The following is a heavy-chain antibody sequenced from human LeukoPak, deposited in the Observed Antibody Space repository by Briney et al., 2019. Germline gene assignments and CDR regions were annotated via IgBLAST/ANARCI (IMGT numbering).Heavy chain of an antibody. CDR1: GYTFTTYY. J-gene: IGHJ4*02. V-gene: IGHV1-46*01. CDR3: ARDKMSFDY. CDR2: INPSTGST. Sequence: ASVKVSCKASGYTFTTYYMHWVRQAPGPGLEWMGIINPSTGSTRYAQKFQGRVTMTRDMSTSTVYMELSSLRSEDTAVYYCARDKMSFDYWGQGTLVTVSS.